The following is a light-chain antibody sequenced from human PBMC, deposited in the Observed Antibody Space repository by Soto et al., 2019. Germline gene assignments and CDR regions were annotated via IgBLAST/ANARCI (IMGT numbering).Light chain of an antibody. CDR2: LGS. V-gene: IGKV2-28*01. CDR1: QILLHNNGYNY. J-gene: IGKJ5*01. Sequence: DIVLTQSPLSLPVTPVDPASISFRSSQILLHNNGYNYLDWYLRKPGQSPQLLIYLGSNRSSGVPDRFSGSGSGTDFTLKINRVEAEDVGVYYCMQALQTLTFGQGTRLEIK. CDR3: MQALQTLT.